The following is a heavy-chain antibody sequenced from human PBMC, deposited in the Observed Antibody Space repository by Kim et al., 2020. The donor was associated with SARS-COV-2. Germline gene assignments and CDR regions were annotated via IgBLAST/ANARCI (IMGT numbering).Heavy chain of an antibody. D-gene: IGHD6-6*01. CDR3: ARGGIAARGYYYYYGMDV. V-gene: IGHV1-8*01. CDR1: GYTFTSYD. CDR2: MNPNSGNT. J-gene: IGHJ6*02. Sequence: ASVKVSCKASGYTFTSYDINWVRQATGQGLEWMGWMNPNSGNTGYAQKFQGRVTMTRNTSISTAYMELSSLRSEDTAVYYCARGGIAARGYYYYYGMDVWGQGTTVTVSS.